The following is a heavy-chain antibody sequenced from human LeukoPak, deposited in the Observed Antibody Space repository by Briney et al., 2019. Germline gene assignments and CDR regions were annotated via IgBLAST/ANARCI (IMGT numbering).Heavy chain of an antibody. D-gene: IGHD2-15*01. CDR1: GGTFSSYA. V-gene: IGHV1-69*01. J-gene: IGHJ4*02. CDR3: AREACSGGSCYYIFDY. Sequence: VASVKVSCKASGGTFSSYAISWVRQAPGQGLEWMGGIIPIFGTANYAQKFQGRVTITADESTGTAYMELSSLRSEDTAVYYCAREACSGGSCYYIFDYWGQGTLVTVSS. CDR2: IIPIFGTA.